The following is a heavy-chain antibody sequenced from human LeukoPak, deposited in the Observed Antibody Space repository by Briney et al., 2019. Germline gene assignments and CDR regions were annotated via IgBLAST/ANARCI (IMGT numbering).Heavy chain of an antibody. D-gene: IGHD5-18*01. Sequence: PGGSLRLSCAASGFTFSSYGMSWVRQAPGKGLEWVSAISGSGGSTYYADSVKGRFTISRDNSKNTLYLQMNSLRAEDTAVYYCANLWIQLWYDDYWGQGTLVTVSS. CDR2: ISGSGGST. V-gene: IGHV3-23*01. J-gene: IGHJ4*02. CDR1: GFTFSSYG. CDR3: ANLWIQLWYDDY.